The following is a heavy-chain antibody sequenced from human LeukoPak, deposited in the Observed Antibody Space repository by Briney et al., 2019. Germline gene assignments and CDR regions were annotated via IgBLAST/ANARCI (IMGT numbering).Heavy chain of an antibody. Sequence: GSLRLSCAASGFTFSSFALSWVRQAPGKGLEWVSSISGSGGSTSYADSVKGRFTISRDNSKNTLYLQMNSLRAEDTAVYYCAKVAFSGSYYFYYGMDVWGQGTTVTVSS. CDR2: ISGSGGST. D-gene: IGHD1-26*01. CDR3: AKVAFSGSYYFYYGMDV. CDR1: GFTFSSFA. J-gene: IGHJ6*02. V-gene: IGHV3-23*01.